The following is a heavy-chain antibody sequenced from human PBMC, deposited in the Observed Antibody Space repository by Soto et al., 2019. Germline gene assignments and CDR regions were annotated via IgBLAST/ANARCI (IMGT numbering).Heavy chain of an antibody. CDR1: GGSMSTSSYY. CDR3: ARLIAAAGGNRAY. CDR2: IYYSGST. Sequence: PSXTLSLTCTVSGGSMSTSSYYWCWIRQPPGKRLEWIGSIYYSGSTYYNPSLKSRVTISADTSKNQFSLKLSSVTAADTAVYYCARLIAAAGGNRAYWGQGTLVTVSS. D-gene: IGHD6-13*01. J-gene: IGHJ4*02. V-gene: IGHV4-39*01.